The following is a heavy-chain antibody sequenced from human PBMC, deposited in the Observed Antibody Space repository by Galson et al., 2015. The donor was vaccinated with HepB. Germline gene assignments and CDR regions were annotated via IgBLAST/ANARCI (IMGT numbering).Heavy chain of an antibody. J-gene: IGHJ4*02. V-gene: IGHV3-48*01. CDR3: ARDKYGDYLFDS. CDR1: GFTFSSYS. CDR2: ISSSDTI. Sequence: SLRLSCAASGFTFSSYSMNWVRQAPGKGLECVSYISSSDTIYYADSVKGRFTISRDNARNSLYLQMNSLRAEDTAVYYCARDKYGDYLFDSWGQGALVTVS. D-gene: IGHD4-17*01.